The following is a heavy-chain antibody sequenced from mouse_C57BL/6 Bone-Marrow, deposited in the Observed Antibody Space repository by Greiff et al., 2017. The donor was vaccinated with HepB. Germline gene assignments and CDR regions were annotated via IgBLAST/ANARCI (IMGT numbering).Heavy chain of an antibody. CDR2: IDPSDSYT. V-gene: IGHV1-50*01. Sequence: QVQLQQPGAELVKPGASVKLSCKASGYTFTSYWMQWVKQRPGQGLAWIGEIDPSDSYTNYNQKFKGKATLTVDTSSSTAYMQLSSLTSEDSAVYYCARSFAYWGQGTLVTVSA. CDR3: ARSFAY. J-gene: IGHJ3*01. CDR1: GYTFTSYW.